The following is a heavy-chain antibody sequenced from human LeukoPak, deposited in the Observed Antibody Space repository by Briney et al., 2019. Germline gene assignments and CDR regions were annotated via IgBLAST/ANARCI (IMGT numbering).Heavy chain of an antibody. V-gene: IGHV4-59*08. D-gene: IGHD4-23*01. CDR3: ARHEGGNSCFDY. J-gene: IGHJ4*02. Sequence: SETLSLTCTVSGGSISSHYWSWIRQPPGKGLEWIGYIYYSGSTNYNPSLKSRVTISVDTSKNQFSLKLSSVTAADTAVYYCARHEGGNSCFDYWGQGTLVTVSS. CDR2: IYYSGST. CDR1: GGSISSHY.